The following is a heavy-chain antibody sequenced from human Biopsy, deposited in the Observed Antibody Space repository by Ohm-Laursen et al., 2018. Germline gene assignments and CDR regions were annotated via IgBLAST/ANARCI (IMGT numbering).Heavy chain of an antibody. CDR2: IYVSGST. J-gene: IGHJ4*02. V-gene: IGHV4-4*07. CDR1: GTSIITYS. CDR3: ARDSPSYADYPLDS. Sequence: SDTLSLTCSVSGTSIITYSWSWIRQPAGKGLEWIGRIYVSGSTNYNPSLKSRVTMSLDTSESRFSLELASVTAADTAVYYCARDSPSYADYPLDSWGPGSLVTVS. D-gene: IGHD4-17*01.